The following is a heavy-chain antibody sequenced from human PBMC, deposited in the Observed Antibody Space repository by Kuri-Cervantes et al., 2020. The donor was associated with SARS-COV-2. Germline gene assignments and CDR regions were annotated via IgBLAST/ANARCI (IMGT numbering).Heavy chain of an antibody. J-gene: IGHJ4*02. V-gene: IGHV3-19*01. CDR3: VRHKAAAGIVAPV. Sequence: LSLTCGASGFTFRNRDMNWVRQAPRKGLEWVSGVSWYGSRTHYADSVKGRFIITRDNSRNFLYQQKNSLRPDDMTVYYCVRHKAAAGIVAPVWGQGTLVTVSS. D-gene: IGHD6-13*01. CDR2: VSWYGSRT. CDR1: GFTFRNRD.